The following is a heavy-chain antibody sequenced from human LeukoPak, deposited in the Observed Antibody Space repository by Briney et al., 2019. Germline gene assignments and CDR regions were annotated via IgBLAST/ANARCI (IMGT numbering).Heavy chain of an antibody. CDR2: IYSSGNT. V-gene: IGHV4-4*07. Sequence: PSETLSLTCSVSGGSISNYYWSWIRQPADKGLEWIGRIYSSGNTNYNPSFKTRVTMSVDTSKNQFSLELSSVTAADTAVYYCARVGVVPAAMRANWYFDLWGRGTLVTVSS. CDR3: ARVGVVPAAMRANWYFDL. CDR1: GGSISNYY. D-gene: IGHD2-2*01. J-gene: IGHJ2*01.